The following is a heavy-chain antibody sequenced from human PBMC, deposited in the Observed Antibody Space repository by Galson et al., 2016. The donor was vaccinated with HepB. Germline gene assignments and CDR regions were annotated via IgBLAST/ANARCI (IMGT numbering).Heavy chain of an antibody. CDR2: INSDGSDT. D-gene: IGHD3-22*01. V-gene: IGHV3-74*01. J-gene: IGHJ3*01. CDR3: AREDFFDKGDAFDV. CDR1: GVTFSRTW. Sequence: SLRLSCAVSGVTFSRTWMHWVRQAPGKGLVWVSRINSDGSDTSYADSVRGRFTISRDNAKNTLYLQMKSLTAEDTALYYCAREDFFDKGDAFDVWGQGTMVTVSS.